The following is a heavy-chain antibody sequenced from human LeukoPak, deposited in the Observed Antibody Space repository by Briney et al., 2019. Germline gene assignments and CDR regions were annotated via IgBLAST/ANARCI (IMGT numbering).Heavy chain of an antibody. CDR2: IYYSGST. D-gene: IGHD6-19*01. V-gene: IGHV4-30-4*08. Sequence: NPSETLSLTCTVSGGSISSGDYYWSWIRQPPGKGLEWIGYIYYSGSTYYNPSLKSRVTISVDTSKNQFSLKLSSVTAADTAVCYCASVDSLGQWLSTNFDYWGQGTLVTVSS. J-gene: IGHJ4*02. CDR3: ASVDSLGQWLSTNFDY. CDR1: GGSISSGDYY.